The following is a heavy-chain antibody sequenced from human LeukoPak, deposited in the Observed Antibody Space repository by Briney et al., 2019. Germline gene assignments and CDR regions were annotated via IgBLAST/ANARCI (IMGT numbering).Heavy chain of an antibody. V-gene: IGHV4-34*01. CDR1: GGSFSGYY. CDR2: INHSGST. CDR3: ASRSYYYGSGSYPS. J-gene: IGHJ5*02. D-gene: IGHD3-10*01. Sequence: SETLSLTCAVYGGSFSGYYWSWIRQPPGKGLEWIGEINHSGSTNYNPPLKSRVTISVDTSKNQFSLKLSSVTAADTAVYYCASRSYYYGSGSYPSWGQGTLVTVSS.